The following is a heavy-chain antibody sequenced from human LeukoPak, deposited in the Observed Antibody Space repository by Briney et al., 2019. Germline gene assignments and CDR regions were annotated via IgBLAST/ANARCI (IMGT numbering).Heavy chain of an antibody. CDR1: GYSISSGYY. CDR3: ARLYDFWSGYSYY. D-gene: IGHD3-3*01. Sequence: PSETLSLTCAVSGYSISSGYYWGWIRQPPGKGLDWIGSIYHSGSTYYNPSLKSRVTISVDTSKNQFSLKLSSVTAADTAVYYCARLYDFWSGYSYYWGQGTLVTVSS. V-gene: IGHV4-38-2*01. CDR2: IYHSGST. J-gene: IGHJ4*02.